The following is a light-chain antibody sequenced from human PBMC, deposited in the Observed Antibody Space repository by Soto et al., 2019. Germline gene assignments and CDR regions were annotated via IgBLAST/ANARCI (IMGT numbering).Light chain of an antibody. CDR1: RDVGSD. V-gene: IGKV1-39*01. CDR2: AAS. Sequence: QMTQSPSSLSASVGEKIIITCRASRDVGSDVSWYQQKPGQAPKLLIYAASNLYTGVPSRFSGSRSGTEFTLTISSLQPEDFATYYCQQSYSTPKTFGQGTKVDIK. CDR3: QQSYSTPKT. J-gene: IGKJ1*01.